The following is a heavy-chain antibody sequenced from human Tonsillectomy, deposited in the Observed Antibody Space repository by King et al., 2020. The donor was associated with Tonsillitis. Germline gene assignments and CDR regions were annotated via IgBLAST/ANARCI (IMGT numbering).Heavy chain of an antibody. V-gene: IGHV4-30-2*01. CDR1: GGSISSGGYS. CDR3: ARAPGKEYLDL. J-gene: IGHJ2*01. CDR2: IYHSGST. Sequence: LQLQESGSGLVKPSQTLSLTCAVSGGSISSGGYSWSWIRQPPGKGLEWIGYIYHSGSTYYNPSLKSRVTISVDRSKNQFSLKLSSVTAADTAVYYCARAPGKEYLDLWGRGTLVTVSA.